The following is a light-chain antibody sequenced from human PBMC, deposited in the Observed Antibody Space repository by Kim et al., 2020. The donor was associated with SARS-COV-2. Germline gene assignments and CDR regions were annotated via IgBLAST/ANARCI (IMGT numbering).Light chain of an antibody. CDR2: DAS. J-gene: IGKJ2*01. CDR3: QQRSHWPT. CDR1: QSVTSY. V-gene: IGKV3-11*01. Sequence: EIVLTQSPATLSLSPGERATLSCRASQSVTSYLAWYQQKPGQPPRLLIYDASNRATGIPARFSGSGSGADFTLTISSLEPEDFAVYYCQQRSHWPTFGQGTKLEI.